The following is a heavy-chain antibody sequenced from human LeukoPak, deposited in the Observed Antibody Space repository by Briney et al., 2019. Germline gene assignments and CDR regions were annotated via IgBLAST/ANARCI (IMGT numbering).Heavy chain of an antibody. Sequence: PGGSLRLSCAASGFTFISYWMHWVRQAPGKGLVWVSRINSDGSSTSYADSVKGRFTISRDNAKNTLYLQMDSRRAEDTAVYYCARGPHSSGYPNWFDPWGQGTLVTVSS. J-gene: IGHJ5*02. D-gene: IGHD3-22*01. CDR1: GFTFISYW. CDR2: INSDGSST. CDR3: ARGPHSSGYPNWFDP. V-gene: IGHV3-74*01.